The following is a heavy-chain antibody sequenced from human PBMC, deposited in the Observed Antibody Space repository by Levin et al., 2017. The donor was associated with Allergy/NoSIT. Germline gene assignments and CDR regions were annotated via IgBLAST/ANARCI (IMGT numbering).Heavy chain of an antibody. V-gene: IGHV3-7*01. D-gene: IGHD3-3*01. J-gene: IGHJ4*02. Sequence: GGSLRLSCAASGFTFSSYWMSWVRQAPGKGLEWVANIKQDGSEKYYVDSVKGRFTISRDNAKNSLYLQMNSLRAEDTAVYYCARSGGYDFWSGYLPPGPYYFDYWGQGTLVTVSS. CDR3: ARSGGYDFWSGYLPPGPYYFDY. CDR2: IKQDGSEK. CDR1: GFTFSSYW.